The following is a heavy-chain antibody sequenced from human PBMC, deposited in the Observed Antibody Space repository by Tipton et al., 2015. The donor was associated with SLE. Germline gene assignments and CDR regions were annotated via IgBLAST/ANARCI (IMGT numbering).Heavy chain of an antibody. CDR3: ARLSPVRGGDAAFDI. CDR2: IYYSGST. Sequence: TLSLTCTVSGGSISSYYWSWIRQPPGKGLEWIGYIYYSGSTNYNPSLKSRVTISVDTSKNQFSLKLSSVTAADTAVYYCARLSPVRGGDAAFDIWGQGTLVTVSS. D-gene: IGHD3-10*01. CDR1: GGSISSYY. J-gene: IGHJ4*02. V-gene: IGHV4-59*01.